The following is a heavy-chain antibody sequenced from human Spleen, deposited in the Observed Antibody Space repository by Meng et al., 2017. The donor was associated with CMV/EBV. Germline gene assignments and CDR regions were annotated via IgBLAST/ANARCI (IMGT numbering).Heavy chain of an antibody. CDR2: ISSSSSYI. CDR3: ATTPGGYGY. J-gene: IGHJ4*02. D-gene: IGHD6-13*01. V-gene: IGHV3-21*04. Sequence: GGSLRLSCTASTFTFSNYEMNWVRQAPGKGLEWVSSISSSSSYIYYADSVKGRFTISRDNAKNSLYLQMNSLRAEDTAVYYCATTPGGYGYWGQGTLVTSPQ. CDR1: TFTFSNYE.